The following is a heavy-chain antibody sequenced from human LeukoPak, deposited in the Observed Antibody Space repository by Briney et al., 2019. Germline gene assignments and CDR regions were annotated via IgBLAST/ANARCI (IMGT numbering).Heavy chain of an antibody. V-gene: IGHV3-66*02. D-gene: IGHD3-3*01. Sequence: GGSLRLSCAASGFTVSSNYMSWVRQAPGKGLEWVSVIYSGGSTYYADSVKGRFTISRDNSKNTLYLQMNSLRAEDTAVYYCARAPWSGYYSDAFDIWGQGTMVTVSS. CDR1: GFTVSSNY. CDR2: IYSGGST. CDR3: ARAPWSGYYSDAFDI. J-gene: IGHJ3*02.